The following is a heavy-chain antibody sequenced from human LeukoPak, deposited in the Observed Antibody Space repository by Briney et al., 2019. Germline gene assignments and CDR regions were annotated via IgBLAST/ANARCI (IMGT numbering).Heavy chain of an antibody. CDR2: ISGSGGST. CDR1: GFTFSSYA. CDR3: AKVSVERGYSGYDDY. Sequence: GGSLRLSCAASGFTFSSYAMSWVRQAPGKGLEWVSAISGSGGSTYYADSVKGRFTISRDNSKNTLYLQMNSLRAEDTAVYYCAKVSVERGYSGYDDYWGQGTLVTVSS. D-gene: IGHD5-12*01. J-gene: IGHJ4*02. V-gene: IGHV3-23*01.